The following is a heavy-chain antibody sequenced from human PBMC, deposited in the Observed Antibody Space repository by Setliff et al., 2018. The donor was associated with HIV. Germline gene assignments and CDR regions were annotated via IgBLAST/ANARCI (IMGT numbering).Heavy chain of an antibody. D-gene: IGHD3-22*01. CDR1: GFTFNNYA. V-gene: IGHV3-23*01. CDR2: ISDGGGGT. CDR3: AKDRTVVVITIFDY. Sequence: PGGSLRLSCAASGFTFNNYAMIWVRQAPGKGLEWVSAISDGGGGTDYADSVKGRFTISRDNSKNTLYLQMNSLRAEDTAVYYCAKDRTVVVITIFDYWGQGTLVTVSS. J-gene: IGHJ4*02.